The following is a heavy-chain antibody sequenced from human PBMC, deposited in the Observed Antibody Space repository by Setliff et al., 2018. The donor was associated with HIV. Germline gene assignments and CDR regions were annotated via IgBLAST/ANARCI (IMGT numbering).Heavy chain of an antibody. CDR2: IYYTGST. J-gene: IGHJ6*03. Sequence: PSETLSLTCTVSGGSISSYYWGWIRQPPGKGLEWIGSIYYTGSTHHNPSLESRVATTVDTSKNQCSLKLSSVTAADTAVYYCARIVRWELVATSTFFYYYMDVWGKVTTVTV. CDR3: ARIVRWELVATSTFFYYYMDV. CDR1: GGSISSYY. V-gene: IGHV4-39*01. D-gene: IGHD1-26*01.